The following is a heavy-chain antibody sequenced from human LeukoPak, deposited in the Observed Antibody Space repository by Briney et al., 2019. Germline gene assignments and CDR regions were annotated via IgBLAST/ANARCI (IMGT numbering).Heavy chain of an antibody. V-gene: IGHV1-2*04. D-gene: IGHD3-10*01. CDR2: INPNSGGT. CDR1: GYTFTGYY. Sequence: ASVKVSCKASGYTFTGYYMHWVRQAPGQGLEWMGRINPNSGGTNYAQKFQGWVTMTRDTSISTAYMELSRLRSDDTAVYYCAREGGSGDNWFDPWGQGTLVTVSS. CDR3: AREGGSGDNWFDP. J-gene: IGHJ5*02.